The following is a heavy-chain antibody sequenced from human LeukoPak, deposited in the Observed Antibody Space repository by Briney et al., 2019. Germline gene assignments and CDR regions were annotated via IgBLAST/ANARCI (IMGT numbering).Heavy chain of an antibody. V-gene: IGHV1-2*02. CDR3: ARDKCSSTSCYTPGGDY. CDR2: INPNSGGT. CDR1: GYTFTGYY. Sequence: ASVKVSCKASGYTFTGYYMHWVRQAPGQGLEWMGWINPNSGGTNYAQKFQGRVTMTRHTSISTAYMELSRLRSDDTAVYYCARDKCSSTSCYTPGGDYWGQGTLVTVSS. D-gene: IGHD2-2*02. J-gene: IGHJ4*02.